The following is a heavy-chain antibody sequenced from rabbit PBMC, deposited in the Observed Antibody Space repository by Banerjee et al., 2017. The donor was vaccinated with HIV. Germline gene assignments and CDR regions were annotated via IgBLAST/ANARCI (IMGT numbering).Heavy chain of an antibody. CDR2: IYAGSSGST. CDR1: GFDFSSNA. D-gene: IGHD1-1*01. Sequence: QSLEESGGGLVQPEGSLTLTCTASGFDFSSNAMCWVRQAPGKGLEWIACIYAGSSGSTYYASWAKGRFTISRTSSTTVTLQMTSLTAADTATYFCARDLTGVIGWNFNLWGPGTLVTVS. V-gene: IGHV1S40*01. CDR3: ARDLTGVIGWNFNL. J-gene: IGHJ4*01.